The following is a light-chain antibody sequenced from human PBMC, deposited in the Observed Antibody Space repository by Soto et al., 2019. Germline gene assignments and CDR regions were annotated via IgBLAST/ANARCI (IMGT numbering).Light chain of an antibody. Sequence: QSALTQPASVSGSPGQSITISGTGTSSDVGNYDYVSWYQQYPGKAPRLMIYAVSRRPSGISDRFSGSKSGNTASLTISGLQAEDEADYYYTSYTPSSTYVFGTGTKLTVL. J-gene: IGLJ1*01. CDR2: AVS. CDR3: TSYTPSSTYV. CDR1: SSDVGNYDY. V-gene: IGLV2-14*01.